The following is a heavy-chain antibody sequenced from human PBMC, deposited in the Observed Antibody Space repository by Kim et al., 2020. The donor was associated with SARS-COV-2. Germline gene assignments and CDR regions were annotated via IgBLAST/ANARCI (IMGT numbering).Heavy chain of an antibody. V-gene: IGHV4-59*13. CDR3: ARAGWELRTGEWRSFDY. CDR2: IYYSGST. J-gene: IGHJ4*02. Sequence: SETLSLTCTVSGGSISSYYWSWIRQPPGKGLEWIGYIYYSGSTNYNPSLKSRVTISVDTSKNQFSLKLSSVTAADTAVYYCARAGWELRTGEWRSFDYWGQGTLVTVSS. D-gene: IGHD1-26*01. CDR1: GGSISSYY.